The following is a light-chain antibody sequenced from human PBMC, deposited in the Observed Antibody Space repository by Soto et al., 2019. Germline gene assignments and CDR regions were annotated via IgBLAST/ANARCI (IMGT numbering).Light chain of an antibody. CDR3: QQYDILPIT. Sequence: DIQMTQSPSSLFASVGDRVTITCQATQDINIYLNWYQQKPGEAPNLLIYDASNLEIGVPSRFSGSGSGTHFTFTISSLQTEDIGTYYCQQYDILPITFGRGTRLENK. CDR2: DAS. CDR1: QDINIY. V-gene: IGKV1-33*01. J-gene: IGKJ5*01.